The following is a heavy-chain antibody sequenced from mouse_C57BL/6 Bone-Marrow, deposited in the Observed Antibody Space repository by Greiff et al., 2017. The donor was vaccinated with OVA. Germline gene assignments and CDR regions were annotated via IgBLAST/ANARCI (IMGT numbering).Heavy chain of an antibody. J-gene: IGHJ4*01. CDR1: GYTFTSYW. D-gene: IGHD1-1*01. CDR2: IDPSDSET. CDR3: AIITTVAPYAMDY. Sequence: QVQLQQPGAELVRPGSSVKLSCKASGYTFTSYWMHWVKQRPIQGLEWIGNIDPSDSETHYNQKFKDKATLTVDKSSSTAYMQLSSLTSEDSAVYCCAIITTVAPYAMDYWGQGTSVTVSS. V-gene: IGHV1-52*01.